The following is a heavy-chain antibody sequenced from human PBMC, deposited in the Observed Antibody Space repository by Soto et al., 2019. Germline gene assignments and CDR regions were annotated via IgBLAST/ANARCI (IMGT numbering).Heavy chain of an antibody. D-gene: IGHD2-8*01. V-gene: IGHV4-39*01. CDR3: ARHRGVTPSY. J-gene: IGHJ4*02. CDR2: IYYSGDS. Sequence: SETLSLTCTVSGDSIDSGTDYWGWIRQPPGKGLEWIGSIYYSGDSYYNPSLKSRVTIAADTSKNQFSLRLTSVTAADTAVYYCARHRGVTPSYWGQGTLVTVSS. CDR1: GDSIDSGTDY.